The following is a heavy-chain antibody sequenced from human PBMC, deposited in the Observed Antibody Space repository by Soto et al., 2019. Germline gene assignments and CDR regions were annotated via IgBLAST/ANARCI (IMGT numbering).Heavy chain of an antibody. Sequence: LXLSCAASGFTLSSYWMHWVRQAPGKGLVWVSRIKGDGSETNYAYSVKGRFTISRDNAKNTLYLQLNSLRAEDTAVYYCLRGNSGYGNFDYWGQGTRVTASS. D-gene: IGHD5-12*01. J-gene: IGHJ4*02. CDR1: GFTLSSYW. CDR3: LRGNSGYGNFDY. V-gene: IGHV3-74*01. CDR2: IKGDGSET.